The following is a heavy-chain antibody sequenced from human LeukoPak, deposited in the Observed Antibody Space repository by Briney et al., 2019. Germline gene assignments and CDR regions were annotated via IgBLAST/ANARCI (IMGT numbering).Heavy chain of an antibody. D-gene: IGHD4-17*01. CDR1: GFIVTSNY. Sequence: GGSLRLSCAASGFIVTSNYMNWVRQAPGKGLEWVSVIYSSGSTYYADSVKGRLTISRDNSKNTLYLQMNSLRAEDTAIYYCARGIYGPNDAFDIWGQGTMVTVSS. CDR2: IYSSGST. J-gene: IGHJ3*02. V-gene: IGHV3-53*01. CDR3: ARGIYGPNDAFDI.